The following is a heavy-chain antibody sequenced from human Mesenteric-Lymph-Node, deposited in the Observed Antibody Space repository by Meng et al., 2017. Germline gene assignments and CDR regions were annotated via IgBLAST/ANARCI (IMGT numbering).Heavy chain of an antibody. CDR2: NSDDGTKK. J-gene: IGHJ3*02. D-gene: IGHD1-26*01. V-gene: IGHV3-30*07. CDR1: GFTFSNYV. CDR3: AKSIVGGTTVVLRNDAFDI. Sequence: GESLKISCEVSGFTFSNYVMHWVRQAPGKGPEWAAVNSDDGTKKYHADSGKGRFTISRDNSKNTLYLQMNSLRAEDTAVYYCAKSIVGGTTVVLRNDAFDIWGQGTMVTVSS.